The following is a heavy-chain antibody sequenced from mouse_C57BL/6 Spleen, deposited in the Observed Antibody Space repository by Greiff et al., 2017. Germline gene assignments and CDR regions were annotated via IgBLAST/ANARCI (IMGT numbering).Heavy chain of an antibody. J-gene: IGHJ1*03. Sequence: EVKLMESEGGLVQPGSSMKLSCTASGFTFSDYYMAWVRQVPEKGLEWVANINYDGSSTYYLDSLKSRFIISRDNAKNILYLQMSSLKSEDTATYYCARNPPYYYGSSYDYWYFDVWGTGTTVTVSS. D-gene: IGHD1-1*01. V-gene: IGHV5-16*01. CDR1: GFTFSDYY. CDR3: ARNPPYYYGSSYDYWYFDV. CDR2: INYDGSST.